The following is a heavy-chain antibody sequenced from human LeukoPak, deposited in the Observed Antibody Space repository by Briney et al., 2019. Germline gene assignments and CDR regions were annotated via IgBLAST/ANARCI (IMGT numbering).Heavy chain of an antibody. J-gene: IGHJ4*02. CDR3: TFSGSGSYTDPGLGY. CDR1: GFTFSSYW. D-gene: IGHD3-10*01. Sequence: GGSLRLSCAASGFTFSSYWMSWVRQAPGKGLEWVGRIKSKTDGGTTDYAAPVKGRFTISRDDSKNTLYLQMNSLKTEDTAVYYCTFSGSGSYTDPGLGYWGQGTLVTVSS. CDR2: IKSKTDGGTT. V-gene: IGHV3-15*01.